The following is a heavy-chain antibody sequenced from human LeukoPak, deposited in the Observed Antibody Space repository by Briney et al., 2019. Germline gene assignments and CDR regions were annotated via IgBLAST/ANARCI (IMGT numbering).Heavy chain of an antibody. Sequence: PGGSLRLSCAASGFTFSSYAMHWVRQAPGKGLEWVAVISYDGSNKYYADSVKGRFTISRDNSKNTLYLQMNSLRAEDTAVYYCAKGNSGDCYSNWFDPWGQGTLVTVSS. CDR3: AKGNSGDCYSNWFDP. V-gene: IGHV3-30-3*01. CDR2: ISYDGSNK. D-gene: IGHD2-21*02. CDR1: GFTFSSYA. J-gene: IGHJ5*02.